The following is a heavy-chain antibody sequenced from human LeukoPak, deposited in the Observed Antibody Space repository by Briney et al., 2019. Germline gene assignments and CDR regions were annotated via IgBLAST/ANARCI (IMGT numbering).Heavy chain of an antibody. V-gene: IGHV3-53*01. CDR2: IYSGGST. J-gene: IGHJ4*02. Sequence: GGSLRLSCAASGFTVSSNDMTWVRQAPGKGLEWISVIYSGGSTYYADSVKGRFTISRDNSKNTLYLQMNSLRAEDTAVYYCASTLGFYGPYALDYWGQGTLVSVSS. CDR3: ASTLGFYGPYALDY. D-gene: IGHD3-16*01. CDR1: GFTVSSND.